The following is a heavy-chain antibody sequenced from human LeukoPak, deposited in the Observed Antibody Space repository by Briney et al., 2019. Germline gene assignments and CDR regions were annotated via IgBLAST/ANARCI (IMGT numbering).Heavy chain of an antibody. V-gene: IGHV3-30*02. CDR3: AKGGVVTARRDYMDV. CDR1: GFTFSSYG. CDR2: IRYDGSNK. J-gene: IGHJ6*03. Sequence: PGGSLRLSCAASGFTFSSYGMHWVRQAPGKGLEWVAFIRYDGSNKYYADSVKGRFTISRDNSKNTLYLQMNSLRAEDTAVYYCAKGGVVTARRDYMDVWGKGTTVTISS. D-gene: IGHD2-21*02.